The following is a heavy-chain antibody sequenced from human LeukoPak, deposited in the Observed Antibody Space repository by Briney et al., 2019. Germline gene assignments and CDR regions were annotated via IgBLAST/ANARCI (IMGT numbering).Heavy chain of an antibody. CDR2: ISYTGST. J-gene: IGHJ3*02. Sequence: SETLSLTCSVAGGSISRHYWSWIRQPPGKELEWIGYISYTGSTRYNPSFQSRVTISLDTSKTHFSLKLTSVTAADTAVYYCARLLNNDNAGDPDTFDMWGPGTMVTVSS. D-gene: IGHD4-17*01. CDR1: GGSISRHY. V-gene: IGHV4-59*08. CDR3: ARLLNNDNAGDPDTFDM.